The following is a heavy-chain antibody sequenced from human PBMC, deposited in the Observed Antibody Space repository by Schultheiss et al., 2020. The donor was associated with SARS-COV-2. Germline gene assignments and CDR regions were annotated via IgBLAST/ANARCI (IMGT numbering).Heavy chain of an antibody. D-gene: IGHD3-9*01. CDR3: ARSLGYYDILTGYHPAHYGMDV. CDR1: GFTFSSYG. V-gene: IGHV3-30*03. Sequence: GGSLRLSCAASGFTFSSYGMHWVRQAPGKGLEWVAVISYDGSNKYYADSVKGRFTISRDNSKNTLYLQMNSLRAEDTAVYYCARSLGYYDILTGYHPAHYGMDVWGQGTTVTVSS. CDR2: ISYDGSNK. J-gene: IGHJ6*02.